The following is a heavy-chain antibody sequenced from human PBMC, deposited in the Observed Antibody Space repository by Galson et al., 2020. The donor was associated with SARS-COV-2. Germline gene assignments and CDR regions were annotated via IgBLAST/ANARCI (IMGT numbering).Heavy chain of an antibody. Sequence: GGSLRLSCAASGFMFNTYGMQWVRQAPGKGLEWVAFISFDGSTTYYADSVKGRFTVSRDNSKNTLYLQMNSLRAEDTAVYYCARTYSGSYFHYFDYWGQGTLVTVSS. D-gene: IGHD1-26*01. CDR3: ARTYSGSYFHYFDY. J-gene: IGHJ4*02. CDR1: GFMFNTYG. V-gene: IGHV3-30*03. CDR2: ISFDGSTT.